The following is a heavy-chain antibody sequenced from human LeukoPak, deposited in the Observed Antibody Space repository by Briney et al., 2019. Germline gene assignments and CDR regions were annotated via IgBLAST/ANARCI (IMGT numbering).Heavy chain of an antibody. CDR1: GGTFSSYA. CDR2: IIPIFGTA. V-gene: IGHV1-69*13. Sequence: RASVKVSCKASGGTFSSYAISWVRQAPGQGLEWMGGIIPIFGTANYAQKFQGRVTITADESTSTAYMELSSLRSEDTAIYYCARDNSVGDNAWWFDPWGQGTLVTVSS. J-gene: IGHJ5*02. D-gene: IGHD1-26*01. CDR3: ARDNSVGDNAWWFDP.